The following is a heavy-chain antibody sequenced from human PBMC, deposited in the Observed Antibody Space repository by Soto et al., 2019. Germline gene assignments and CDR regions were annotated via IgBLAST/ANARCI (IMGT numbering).Heavy chain of an antibody. CDR1: GFSLSTSGVG. D-gene: IGHD4-17*01. V-gene: IGHV2-5*02. CDR2: IYWDDSY. CDR3: AHKGYGDYPLDY. Sequence: QITLKESGPTLVKPTQTLTLTCTFSGFSLSTSGVGVGWIRQPPGKALGWLAVIYWDDSYHYSPSLKSRLTITKDXSKNQVVLTMTNMDPVDTATYYCAHKGYGDYPLDYWGQGTLVTVSS. J-gene: IGHJ4*02.